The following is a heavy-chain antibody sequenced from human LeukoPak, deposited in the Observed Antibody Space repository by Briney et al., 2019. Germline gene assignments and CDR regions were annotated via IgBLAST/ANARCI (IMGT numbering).Heavy chain of an antibody. Sequence: SGGSLRLSCAASGFTFSSYWMSWVRQAPGKGLEWVANIKQDGSEKYYLDSVKGRFTISRDNAKNSLYLQMNSLRAEDTAVYYCARDHEVGATTGPTDAFDIWGQGTMVTVSS. J-gene: IGHJ3*02. CDR2: IKQDGSEK. CDR3: ARDHEVGATTGPTDAFDI. D-gene: IGHD1-26*01. CDR1: GFTFSSYW. V-gene: IGHV3-7*01.